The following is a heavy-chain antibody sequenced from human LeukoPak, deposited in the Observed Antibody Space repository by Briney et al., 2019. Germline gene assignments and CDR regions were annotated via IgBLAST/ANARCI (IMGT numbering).Heavy chain of an antibody. J-gene: IGHJ6*03. CDR2: VNQGGTEK. Sequence: PGGSLRRSGVGSGFTFSSQWMSWVRQAPGKGLEGVANVNQGGTEKYYVDSVKGRFTISRDNAENSLYLQMNSLRAEDTAVSYCAREHYFYYMDGWGKGTTVTVSS. CDR1: GFTFSSQW. CDR3: AREHYFYYMDG. V-gene: IGHV3-7*01.